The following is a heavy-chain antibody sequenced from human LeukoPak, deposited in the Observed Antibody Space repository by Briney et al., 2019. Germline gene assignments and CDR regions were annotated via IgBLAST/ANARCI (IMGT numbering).Heavy chain of an antibody. Sequence: SETLSLTCTVSGGSISSGDYYWSWIRQPPGKGLEWIGYIYYSGSTYYNPSLKSRVTISVETSKNQFSLNLSSVTAADTAVYYCARGGGYYYDSSGYYEYWGQGTLVTVSS. D-gene: IGHD3-22*01. CDR2: IYYSGST. CDR3: ARGGGYYYDSSGYYEY. CDR1: GGSISSGDYY. J-gene: IGHJ4*02. V-gene: IGHV4-30-4*08.